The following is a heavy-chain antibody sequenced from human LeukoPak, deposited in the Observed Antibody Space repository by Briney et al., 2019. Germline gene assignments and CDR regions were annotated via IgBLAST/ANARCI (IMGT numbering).Heavy chain of an antibody. J-gene: IGHJ4*02. CDR3: AVTTVTRSFDY. CDR1: GFTFSSYS. CDR2: ISSSSSDI. V-gene: IGHV3-21*01. D-gene: IGHD4-17*01. Sequence: GGSLRLSCAASGFTFSSYSMNWVRQAPGKGLEWVSSISSSSSDIYNADSVKGRFTISRDNAKNSLYLQMNSLRAEDTAVYYCAVTTVTRSFDYWGQGTLVTVSS.